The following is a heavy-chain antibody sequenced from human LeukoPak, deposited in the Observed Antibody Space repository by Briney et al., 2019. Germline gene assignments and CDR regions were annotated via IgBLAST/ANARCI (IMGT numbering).Heavy chain of an antibody. CDR1: GFTFSSYA. Sequence: GGSLRLSCAASGFTFSSYAMSWVRQAPGKGLEWVSGISGSGGNTYYADSVKGRFTISRDSSKNTLYLQMNSLRAEDTAVYYCAREVAVAGPIFDYWGQGTLVTVSS. CDR2: ISGSGGNT. D-gene: IGHD6-19*01. V-gene: IGHV3-23*01. J-gene: IGHJ4*02. CDR3: AREVAVAGPIFDY.